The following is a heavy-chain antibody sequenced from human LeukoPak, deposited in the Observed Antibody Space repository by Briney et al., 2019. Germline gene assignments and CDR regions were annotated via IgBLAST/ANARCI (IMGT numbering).Heavy chain of an antibody. V-gene: IGHV4-34*01. J-gene: IGHJ6*02. CDR1: GGSFSGYY. Sequence: SETLSLTCAVYGGSFSGYYWSWIRQPPGKGLEWIGEINHSGSTNYNPSLKSRVTISVDTSKNQFSLKLSSVTAADTAVYYCARGVIQLKYGMDVWGQGTTVTVS. CDR2: INHSGST. D-gene: IGHD5-18*01. CDR3: ARGVIQLKYGMDV.